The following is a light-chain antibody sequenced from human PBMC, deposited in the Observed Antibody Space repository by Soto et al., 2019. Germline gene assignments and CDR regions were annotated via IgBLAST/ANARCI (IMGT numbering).Light chain of an antibody. CDR3: QQYVGSSRT. V-gene: IGKV3-20*01. Sequence: EIVLTHSPGTLSLSPGERATLSCRASQTVDSTYLAWYQQKPGQVPRLLIYAVSTRATGIPDRFRGSGSGTDFTLTISRLEPEDFAVYHCQQYVGSSRTFGQGTKVDIK. J-gene: IGKJ1*01. CDR1: QTVDSTY. CDR2: AVS.